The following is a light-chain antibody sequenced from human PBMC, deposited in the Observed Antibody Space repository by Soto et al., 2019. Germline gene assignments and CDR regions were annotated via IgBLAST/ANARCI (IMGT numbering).Light chain of an antibody. CDR3: QKYNSAPNT. CDR1: RDISSY. CDR2: AAS. J-gene: IGKJ2*01. Sequence: DVQMTQSPSSLSASVGDRVTITCRASRDISSYLAWYQQKPGKVPKLLLYAASTLHAGVQSRFSGSGSGTFFTLTINSLQPEDVETYYCQKYNSAPNTFGRGTRLEIK. V-gene: IGKV1-27*01.